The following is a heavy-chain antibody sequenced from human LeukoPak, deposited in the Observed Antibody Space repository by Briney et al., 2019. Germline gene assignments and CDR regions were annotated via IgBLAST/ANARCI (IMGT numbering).Heavy chain of an antibody. D-gene: IGHD2-15*01. CDR1: GYSFKYW. Sequence: GESLKISCKGSGYSFKYWIGWVRQMPGKGLEWMGIIYPGDSDTRNSPSFRGQVTISADKSISTAYLQWSSLKASDTAMYYCATTSQYCSGGSCYFDGFDIWGQGTMVTVSS. CDR2: IYPGDSDT. CDR3: ATTSQYCSGGSCYFDGFDI. J-gene: IGHJ3*02. V-gene: IGHV5-51*01.